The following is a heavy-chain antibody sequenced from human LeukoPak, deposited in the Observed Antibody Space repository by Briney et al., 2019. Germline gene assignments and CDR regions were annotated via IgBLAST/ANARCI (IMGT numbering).Heavy chain of an antibody. J-gene: IGHJ4*02. D-gene: IGHD5-18*01. CDR3: ARVYGYSYGYGHPGSASPGAFDY. Sequence: SGGSLRLSCAASGFTFSSYAMSWVRQAPGKGLEWVSAISGSGGSTYYADSVKGRFTISRDNSKNTLYLQMNSLRAEDTAVYYCARVYGYSYGYGHPGSASPGAFDYWGQGTLVTVSS. CDR2: ISGSGGST. CDR1: GFTFSSYA. V-gene: IGHV3-23*01.